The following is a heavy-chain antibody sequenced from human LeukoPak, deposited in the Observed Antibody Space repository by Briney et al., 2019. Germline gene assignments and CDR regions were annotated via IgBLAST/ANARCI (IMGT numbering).Heavy chain of an antibody. CDR3: ASLGRKSYCSSTSCYRYYYYYMDV. J-gene: IGHJ6*03. D-gene: IGHD2-2*01. CDR2: INHSGST. V-gene: IGHV4-34*01. Sequence: SETLSLTCAVYGGSFSGYYWSWIRQPPGKGLEWIGEINHSGSTNYNPSLKSRVTIPVDTSKNQFSLKLSSVTAADTAVYYCASLGRKSYCSSTSCYRYYYYYMDVWGKGTTVTVSS. CDR1: GGSFSGYY.